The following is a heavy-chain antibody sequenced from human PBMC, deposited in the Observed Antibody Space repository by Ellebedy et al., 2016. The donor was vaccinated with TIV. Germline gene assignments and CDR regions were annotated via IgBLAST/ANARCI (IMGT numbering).Heavy chain of an antibody. J-gene: IGHJ3*02. D-gene: IGHD2-2*01. Sequence: SETLSLTCTVSGGSISSYYWSWIRQPPGKGLEWIGYIYYSGSTNYNPSLKSRVTISVDTSKNQFSLKLSSVTAADTAVYYCAVPGVIPLPYDAFDIWGQGTMVTVSS. CDR1: GGSISSYY. CDR2: IYYSGST. CDR3: AVPGVIPLPYDAFDI. V-gene: IGHV4-59*12.